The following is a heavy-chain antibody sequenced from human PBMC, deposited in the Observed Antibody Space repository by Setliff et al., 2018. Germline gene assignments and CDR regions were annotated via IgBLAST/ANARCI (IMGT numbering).Heavy chain of an antibody. D-gene: IGHD3-22*01. CDR2: ITPNSGGT. Sequence: ASVKVSCKASGYTFTGYSIHWVRQAPGQGLEWMGWITPNSGGTNYAQKFKGRVTMTRDTSITTVHMELRRLTSDDTAIYYCARVGVPSGYWYYIDYWGQGTQVTVSS. CDR1: GYTFTGYS. V-gene: IGHV1-2*02. CDR3: ARVGVPSGYWYYIDY. J-gene: IGHJ4*02.